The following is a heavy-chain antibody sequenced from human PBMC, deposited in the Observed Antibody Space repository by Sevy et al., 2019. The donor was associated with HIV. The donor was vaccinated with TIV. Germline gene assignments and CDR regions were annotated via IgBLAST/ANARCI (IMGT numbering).Heavy chain of an antibody. CDR1: GFTFSDYY. D-gene: IGHD5-18*01. J-gene: IGHJ4*02. CDR2: ISSSSSYT. CDR3: AYSDTAMALPDY. V-gene: IGHV3-11*06. Sequence: GGSLRLSCAASGFTFSDYYMSWIRQAPGKGLEWVSYISSSSSYTNYADSVKGRFTISRDNAKNSLYLQMNSLRAEDTAVYYCAYSDTAMALPDYWGQGTMVTVSS.